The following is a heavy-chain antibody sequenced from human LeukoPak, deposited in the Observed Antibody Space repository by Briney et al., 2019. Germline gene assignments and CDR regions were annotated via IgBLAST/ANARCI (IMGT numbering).Heavy chain of an antibody. Sequence: ETGESLRLSCAASGFTFSSYWMHWVRQAPGKGLVWVSRINTDGSSTSYADSVKGRFTISRDNAKNTLYLQMNSLRAEDTAVYYCAMGSPDEPLDYWGQGTLVTVSS. D-gene: IGHD1-26*01. CDR2: INTDGSST. J-gene: IGHJ4*02. V-gene: IGHV3-74*01. CDR3: AMGSPDEPLDY. CDR1: GFTFSSYW.